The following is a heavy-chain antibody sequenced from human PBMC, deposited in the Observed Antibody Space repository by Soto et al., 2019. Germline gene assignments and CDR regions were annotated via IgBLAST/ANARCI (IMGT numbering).Heavy chain of an antibody. Sequence: SETLSLTCAVSGGSISSSNWWSWVRQPPGKGLECIGEIYHSGSTNYNPSLKSRVTISVDKSKNQFSLNLRSVTAADTAVYYCARLPSRHLVDYGGQGTLVTVSS. V-gene: IGHV4-4*02. CDR1: GGSISSSNW. D-gene: IGHD3-3*02. CDR3: ARLPSRHLVDY. CDR2: IYHSGST. J-gene: IGHJ4*02.